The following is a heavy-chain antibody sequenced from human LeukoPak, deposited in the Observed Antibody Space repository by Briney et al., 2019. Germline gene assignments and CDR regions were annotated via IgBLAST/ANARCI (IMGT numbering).Heavy chain of an antibody. Sequence: PGGSLRLSCAASGFTFNTYAMTWVRQAPGKGLEWVSAITDSGGSTKYADPVKGRFTISRDNSKNTLYLQMTSLRVEDTATYYCARCSGDTCCSKPPDNWGQGTLVTVSS. CDR1: GFTFNTYA. D-gene: IGHD2-15*01. V-gene: IGHV3-23*01. CDR3: ARCSGDTCCSKPPDN. J-gene: IGHJ4*02. CDR2: ITDSGGST.